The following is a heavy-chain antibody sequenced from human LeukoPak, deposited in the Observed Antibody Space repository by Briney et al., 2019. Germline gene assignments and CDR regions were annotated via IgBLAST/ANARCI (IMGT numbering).Heavy chain of an antibody. Sequence: GPLLLSCAASGFPFSSHGMNWARPAPGKGLEWIGYIYYSGSTNYTPSLKRRVTISVDTSKTQFSLKLSSVTAADTAVYYCARNLAELRYFDWLPQYYYYYYMDVWGKGTTVTMSS. CDR2: IYYSGST. J-gene: IGHJ6*03. V-gene: IGHV4-59*11. CDR3: ARNLAELRYFDWLPQYYYYYYMDV. D-gene: IGHD3-9*01. CDR1: GFPFSSHG.